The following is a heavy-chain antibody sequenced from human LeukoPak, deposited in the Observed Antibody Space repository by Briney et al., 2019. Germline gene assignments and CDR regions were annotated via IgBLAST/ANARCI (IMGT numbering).Heavy chain of an antibody. J-gene: IGHJ4*02. CDR2: IWYDGSNK. V-gene: IGHV3-30*02. CDR1: GFTFSSYG. Sequence: GGSLRLSCAASGFTFSSYGMHWVRQAPGKGLEWVALIWYDGSNKYYADSVKGRFTISRDNSKNTLYLQMNSLRAEDTAVYYCARDNSDYGFYFDYWGQGTLVTVSS. CDR3: ARDNSDYGFYFDY. D-gene: IGHD4-17*01.